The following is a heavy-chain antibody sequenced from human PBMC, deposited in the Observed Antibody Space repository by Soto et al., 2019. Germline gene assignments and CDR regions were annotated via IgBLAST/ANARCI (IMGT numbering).Heavy chain of an antibody. CDR1: GYRFTSYW. CDR2: FDPEGSDV. D-gene: IGHD1-26*01. Sequence: EVQLVQSGAEVKKPGESLKISCMASGYRFTSYWIAWVRQKPGKEPEWMGSFDPEGSDVRFNPSFQGQVTLSGDKSSTTAYLQWGDLQASDTGVYYCARRMGATWYYFDYWGQGTQVTVSS. J-gene: IGHJ4*02. CDR3: ARRMGATWYYFDY. V-gene: IGHV5-51*01.